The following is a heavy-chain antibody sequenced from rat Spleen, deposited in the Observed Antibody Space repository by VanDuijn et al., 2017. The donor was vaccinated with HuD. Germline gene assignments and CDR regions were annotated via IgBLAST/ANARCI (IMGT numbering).Heavy chain of an antibody. Sequence: EVQLVESGGGLVQPGRSLKLSCAASGFTFSNYDMAWVRQAPTKGLEWVASISTSGGSTYYRDSVKGRFTVSRDNAKSTLYLQMDSLRSEDTATYYCARHMYTTNYFDYWGQGVMVTVSS. CDR3: ARHMYTTNYFDY. CDR2: ISTSGGST. D-gene: IGHD1-6*01. V-gene: IGHV5-25*01. CDR1: GFTFSNYD. J-gene: IGHJ2*01.